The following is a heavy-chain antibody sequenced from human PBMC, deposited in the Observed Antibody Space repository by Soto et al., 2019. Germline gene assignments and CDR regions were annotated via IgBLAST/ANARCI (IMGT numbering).Heavy chain of an antibody. CDR1: GFTFYNYA. J-gene: IGHJ3*01. CDR2: ISGGGDGT. Sequence: EVQLLESGGGLVRPGGSLRLSCAASGFTFYNYAMNWVRQAPGKGLEWVSTISGGGDGTYYADSVKGRFTISRDNSRNTVYLQMNSLRAEDTAVYYCAKKGLGSLATYCTTGDCYYALDVWGQGTLVTVSS. V-gene: IGHV3-23*01. CDR3: AKKGLGSLATYCTTGDCYYALDV. D-gene: IGHD2-8*01.